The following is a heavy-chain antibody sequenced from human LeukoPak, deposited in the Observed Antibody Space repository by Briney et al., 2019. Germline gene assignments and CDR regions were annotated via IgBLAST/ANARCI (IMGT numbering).Heavy chain of an antibody. J-gene: IGHJ6*02. Sequence: ASVKVSCKASGYTFTGYYMHWVRQAPGQGLEWMGWINPNSGGTNYAQKFQGRVTMTRDTSISTAYMELSRLRSDDTAAYYCARGASIVVVVAATLDYYYGMDVWGQGTTVTVSS. D-gene: IGHD2-15*01. V-gene: IGHV1-2*02. CDR2: INPNSGGT. CDR1: GYTFTGYY. CDR3: ARGASIVVVVAATLDYYYGMDV.